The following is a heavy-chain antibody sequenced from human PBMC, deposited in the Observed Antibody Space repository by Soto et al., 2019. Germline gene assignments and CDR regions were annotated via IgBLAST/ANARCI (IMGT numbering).Heavy chain of an antibody. CDR2: ISAYNGNT. Sequence: ASVKVSCKASGYTFTSYGISWVRQAPGQGLEWMGWISAYNGNTNYAQKLQGRVTMTTDTSTSTAYMELRSLRSDDTAVYYCATARYSSSWDYYFDYWGQGTLVTVLL. J-gene: IGHJ4*02. D-gene: IGHD6-13*01. CDR1: GYTFTSYG. CDR3: ATARYSSSWDYYFDY. V-gene: IGHV1-18*01.